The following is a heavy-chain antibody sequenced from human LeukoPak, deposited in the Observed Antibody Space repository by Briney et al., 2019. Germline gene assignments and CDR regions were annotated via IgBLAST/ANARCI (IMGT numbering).Heavy chain of an antibody. V-gene: IGHV1-2*04. D-gene: IGHD3-10*01. CDR2: INPNSGGT. J-gene: IGHJ5*02. Sequence: ASVKVSCKASGYTFTSYYMHWVRQAPGQGLEWMGWINPNSGGTNYAQKFQGWVTMTRDTSISTAYMELSRLRSDDTAVYYCAREDYYGSGSYRWFDPWGQGTLVTVSS. CDR3: AREDYYGSGSYRWFDP. CDR1: GYTFTSYY.